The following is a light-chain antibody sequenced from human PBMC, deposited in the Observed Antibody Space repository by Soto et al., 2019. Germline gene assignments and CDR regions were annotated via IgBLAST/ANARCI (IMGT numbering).Light chain of an antibody. V-gene: IGKV1-39*01. Sequence: DIQMTQSPSSLSASVGDRVTVTCRASQSISSYLNWYQRKSGKAPKLLIYAASRLQSGVPSRFSGSGTGTDFTLTISSLQPEDFATYFCQQSYSIHPTFGQGTKVEI. CDR1: QSISSY. J-gene: IGKJ1*01. CDR3: QQSYSIHPT. CDR2: AAS.